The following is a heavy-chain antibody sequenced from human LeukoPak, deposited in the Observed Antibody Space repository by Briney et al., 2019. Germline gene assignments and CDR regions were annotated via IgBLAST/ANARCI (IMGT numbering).Heavy chain of an antibody. CDR1: GGSITSDYYH. CDR3: ARDRSLVPRVFDF. CDR2: IYYTGAT. Sequence: SQTLSLTCTVSGGSITSDYYHWSWIRQLPGKGLEWIGNIYYTGATDYNPSLKGRVTISTDTSKIRLSLKLNSVTAADTAMYSCARDRSLVPRVFDFWGQGTMVTVSS. J-gene: IGHJ3*01. D-gene: IGHD1-26*01. V-gene: IGHV4-31*03.